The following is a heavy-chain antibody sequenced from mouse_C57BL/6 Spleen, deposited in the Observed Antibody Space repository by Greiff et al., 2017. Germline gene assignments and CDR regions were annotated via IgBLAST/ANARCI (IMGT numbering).Heavy chain of an antibody. V-gene: IGHV1-15*01. Sequence: QVQLQQSGAELVRPGASVTLSCKASGYTFTDYEMHWVKQTPVHGLEWIGAIDPETGGTAYNQKFKGKAILTADKSSSTAYMELRSLTSEDSAVYYCTGLITTVVANWYFDVWGTGTTVTVSS. CDR3: TGLITTVVANWYFDV. D-gene: IGHD1-1*01. CDR1: GYTFTDYE. CDR2: IDPETGGT. J-gene: IGHJ1*03.